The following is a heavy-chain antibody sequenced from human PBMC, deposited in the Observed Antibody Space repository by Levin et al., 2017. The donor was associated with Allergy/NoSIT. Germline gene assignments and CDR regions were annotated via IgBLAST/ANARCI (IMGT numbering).Heavy chain of an antibody. Sequence: SLKISCAVSGVAFSSYAMHWVRQAPGKGLEWVADISDEGSKKYYADSVKGRFTISRDNFKNTLFLQMNSLRVEDTAVYYCAKVRRELVIATDAFYIWGPGTLVTVSS. CDR1: GVAFSSYA. D-gene: IGHD3-9*01. CDR2: ISDEGSKK. J-gene: IGHJ3*02. CDR3: AKVRRELVIATDAFYI. V-gene: IGHV3-30*18.